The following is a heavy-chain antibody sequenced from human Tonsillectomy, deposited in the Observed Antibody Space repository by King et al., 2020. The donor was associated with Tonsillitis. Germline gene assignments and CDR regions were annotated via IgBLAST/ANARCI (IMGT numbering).Heavy chain of an antibody. V-gene: IGHV3-30*18. CDR1: GFTFSSYG. CDR3: AKDLGQVVVVPYGMDV. CDR2: ISYDGSNK. D-gene: IGHD2-2*01. Sequence: VQLVASGGGVVQPGRSLRLSCAASGFTFSSYGMHWVRQAPGKGLEWVAVISYDGSNKYYADSVKGRFTISRDNSKNTLYLQMNSLRAEDTAVYYCAKDLGQVVVVPYGMDVWGPGTTVTVSS. J-gene: IGHJ6*02.